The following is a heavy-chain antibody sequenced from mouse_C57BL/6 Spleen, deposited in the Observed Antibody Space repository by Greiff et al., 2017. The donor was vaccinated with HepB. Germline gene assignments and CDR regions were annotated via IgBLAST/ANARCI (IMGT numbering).Heavy chain of an antibody. D-gene: IGHD1-1*01. CDR3: TRPHYYGSSPWYFDV. V-gene: IGHV1-15*01. CDR1: GYTFTDYE. J-gene: IGHJ1*03. Sequence: QVQLKQSGAELVRPGASVTLSCKASGYTFTDYEMHWVKQTPVHGLAWIGAIDPETGGTAYNQKLKGKAILTADNSSSTAYMELRSLTSEDSAVYYCTRPHYYGSSPWYFDVWGTGTTVTVSS. CDR2: IDPETGGT.